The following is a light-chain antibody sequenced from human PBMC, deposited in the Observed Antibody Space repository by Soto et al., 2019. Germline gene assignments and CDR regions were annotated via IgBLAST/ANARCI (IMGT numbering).Light chain of an antibody. J-gene: IGKJ3*01. CDR1: QSVSSN. CDR2: GAS. CDR3: QQYDNLPLT. Sequence: ETVMTQSPATLSVSPGERASLSCRASQSVSSNLAWYQQKPGRAPRILIFGASSRAAGVPDRFSGSGSGTDFTLTINSLQSEDFAVYFCQQYDNLPLTFGPGTKLDIK. V-gene: IGKV3-15*01.